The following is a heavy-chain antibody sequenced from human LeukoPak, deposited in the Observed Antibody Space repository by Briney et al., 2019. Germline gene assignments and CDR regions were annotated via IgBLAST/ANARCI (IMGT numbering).Heavy chain of an antibody. Sequence: GGSLRLSCAVSGFXFSSYSIIWVRQAPGKGLEWVSSISSGSNYIYYADSMKGRFTISRDNAKNSLYLQMNSLRAEDTAVYYCARAPPYYDIHRDAFDIWGQGTMVTVSS. V-gene: IGHV3-21*01. D-gene: IGHD3-9*01. J-gene: IGHJ3*02. CDR2: ISSGSNYI. CDR3: ARAPPYYDIHRDAFDI. CDR1: GFXFSSYS.